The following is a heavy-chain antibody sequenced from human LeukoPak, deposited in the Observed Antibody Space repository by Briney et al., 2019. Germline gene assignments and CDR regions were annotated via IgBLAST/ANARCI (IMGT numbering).Heavy chain of an antibody. D-gene: IGHD2-15*01. CDR2: IWYDGSNK. CDR3: ARGGYCSGGSCPPPGY. J-gene: IGHJ4*02. Sequence: GGSLRLSCAASGFTFRSYPMHWVRQAPGKGLEWVAVIWYDGSNKYYADSVKGRFTVSRDNSKNTLYLQMNSLRGEDTAVYYCARGGYCSGGSCPPPGYWGQGTLVTVSS. CDR1: GFTFRSYP. V-gene: IGHV3-33*08.